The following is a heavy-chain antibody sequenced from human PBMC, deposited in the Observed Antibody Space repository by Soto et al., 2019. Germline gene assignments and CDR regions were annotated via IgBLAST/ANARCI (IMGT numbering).Heavy chain of an antibody. CDR2: TYYRSKWYN. V-gene: IGHV6-1*01. Sequence: SQTLSLTCAISGDSVPSNSAAWNWIRQSPSRGLEWLGRTYYRSKWYNDYAVSVKSRITINPDTSKNQFSLQLNSVTPEDTAVYYCARGRYSYGANYYYYGMDVWGQGTTVTVSS. CDR1: GDSVPSNSAA. J-gene: IGHJ6*02. CDR3: ARGRYSYGANYYYYGMDV. D-gene: IGHD5-18*01.